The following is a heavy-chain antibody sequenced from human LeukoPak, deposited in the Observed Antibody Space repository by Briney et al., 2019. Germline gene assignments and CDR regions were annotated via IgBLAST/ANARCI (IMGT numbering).Heavy chain of an antibody. Sequence: GGSLRLSCAASGFTFTNYWMSWVRQAPGKGLELVANIKQDRSEKYYVDSVKGRFTISRDNAKNSLYLQMNSLRAEDTAVYYCARVPLYYYDSSGYLDYWGQGTLVTVSS. D-gene: IGHD3-22*01. V-gene: IGHV3-7*01. CDR1: GFTFTNYW. CDR3: ARVPLYYYDSSGYLDY. J-gene: IGHJ4*02. CDR2: IKQDRSEK.